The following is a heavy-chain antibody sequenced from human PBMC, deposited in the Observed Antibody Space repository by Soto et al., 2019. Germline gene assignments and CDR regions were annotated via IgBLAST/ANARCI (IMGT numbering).Heavy chain of an antibody. J-gene: IGHJ4*02. Sequence: QLQLQESGPGLVKPSETLSLTCTVSGGSISGSSYYWGWIRQPPGKGVEWIGSIYYSGSTYYNPSLKSRVTISVDTSKNQFSLKLSSVTAADTAVYYCARHTPAISISDHWGQGTLVTVSS. D-gene: IGHD2-15*01. CDR3: ARHTPAISISDH. V-gene: IGHV4-39*01. CDR2: IYYSGST. CDR1: GGSISGSSYY.